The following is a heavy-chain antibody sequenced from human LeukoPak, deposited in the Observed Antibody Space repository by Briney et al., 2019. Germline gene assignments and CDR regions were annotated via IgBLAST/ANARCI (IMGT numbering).Heavy chain of an antibody. D-gene: IGHD3-22*01. CDR1: GFTFSNYA. CDR3: AKDRDYYDSSGYTYYFDY. CDR2: ISGSGGST. Sequence: GGSLRLSCGASGFTFSNYAMSWVRQAPGKGLEWVSAISGSGGSTYYADSVKGRFTISRDNSKNTLYLQMNSLRAGDTAVYHCAKDRDYYDSSGYTYYFDYWGQGALVTVSS. V-gene: IGHV3-23*01. J-gene: IGHJ4*02.